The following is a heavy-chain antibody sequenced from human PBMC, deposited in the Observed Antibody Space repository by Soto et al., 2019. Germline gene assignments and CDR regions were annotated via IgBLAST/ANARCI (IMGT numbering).Heavy chain of an antibody. J-gene: IGHJ6*02. CDR1: GYTFTGYY. V-gene: IGHV1-2*04. CDR3: ARARYCSSTSCYGNYYYGMDV. D-gene: IGHD2-2*01. Sequence: SLVKGARKAVGYTFTGYYIHCGRLTPGQGLEWMGWINPNSGGTNYAQKFQGWVTMTRDTSISTAYMELSRLRSDDTAVYYCARARYCSSTSCYGNYYYGMDVWGQGTTVTVSS. CDR2: INPNSGGT.